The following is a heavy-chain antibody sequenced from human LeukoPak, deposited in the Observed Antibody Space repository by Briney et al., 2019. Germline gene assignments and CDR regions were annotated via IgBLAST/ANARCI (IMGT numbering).Heavy chain of an antibody. CDR2: IYYSGST. Sequence: PSETLSLTCTVSGGSISGYYWGWIRQPPGKGLEWIGSIYYSGSTYYNPSLKSRVTISVDTSKNQFSLKLSSVTAADTAVYYCARLTNYYDSSGFNRRFDYWGQGTLVTVSS. V-gene: IGHV4-39*01. D-gene: IGHD3-22*01. CDR3: ARLTNYYDSSGFNRRFDY. J-gene: IGHJ4*02. CDR1: GGSISGYY.